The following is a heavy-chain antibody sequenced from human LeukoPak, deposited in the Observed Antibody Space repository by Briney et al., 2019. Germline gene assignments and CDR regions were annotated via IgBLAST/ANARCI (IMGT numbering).Heavy chain of an antibody. CDR3: AKDSWYYYGSGRDY. CDR2: ISYDGSNK. D-gene: IGHD3-10*01. V-gene: IGHV3-30*18. J-gene: IGHJ4*02. Sequence: PGGSLRLSCAASGFTFSSYGMHWVRQAPGKGLEWVAVISYDGSNKYYADSVKGRFTISRDNSKNTLYLQMNSLRAEDTAVYYCAKDSWYYYGSGRDYWGQGTLVTVSS. CDR1: GFTFSSYG.